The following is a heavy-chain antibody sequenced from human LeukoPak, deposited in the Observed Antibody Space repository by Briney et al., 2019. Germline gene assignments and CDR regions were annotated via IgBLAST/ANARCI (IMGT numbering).Heavy chain of an antibody. J-gene: IGHJ4*02. D-gene: IGHD1-26*01. CDR2: TNPNSGGT. Sequence: GASVKVSCKASGYTFTGYYMHWVRQAPGQGLEWMGWTNPNSGGTNYAQKFQGRVTMTRDTSISTAYMELSRLRSEDTAVYYCASDSGSYYVFDYWGQGTLVTVSS. CDR3: ASDSGSYYVFDY. V-gene: IGHV1-2*02. CDR1: GYTFTGYY.